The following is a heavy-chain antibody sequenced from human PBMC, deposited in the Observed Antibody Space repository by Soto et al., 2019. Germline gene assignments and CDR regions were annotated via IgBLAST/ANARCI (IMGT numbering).Heavy chain of an antibody. CDR3: AREEMEYCGGDCPFDY. CDR2: ISAYNGNT. D-gene: IGHD2-21*02. J-gene: IGHJ4*02. Sequence: QVQLVQSGAEVKKPGASVKVSCKASGYTFTSYGISWVRQAPGQGLEWMGWISAYNGNTNYAQKLQGRVTMTTDTXTXTAYMELRSLRSDDTAVYYCAREEMEYCGGDCPFDYWGQGTLVTVSS. CDR1: GYTFTSYG. V-gene: IGHV1-18*01.